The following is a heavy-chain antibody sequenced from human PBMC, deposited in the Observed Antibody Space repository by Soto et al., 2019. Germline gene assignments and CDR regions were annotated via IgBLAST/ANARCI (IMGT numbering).Heavy chain of an antibody. J-gene: IGHJ4*02. CDR1: GFTFSNSG. V-gene: IGHV3-30*03. CDR3: ATDRYGSGWFPSN. Sequence: QVQLVESGGGVVQPGRSLRLSCAASGFTFSNSGMHWVRQAPGKGLEWVAVISYDGSNKYYADSVKGRFTISRDNSKNTLYLQMNSLRAEDTAGYYCATDRYGSGWFPSNWGQGTLVTVSS. CDR2: ISYDGSNK. D-gene: IGHD6-19*01.